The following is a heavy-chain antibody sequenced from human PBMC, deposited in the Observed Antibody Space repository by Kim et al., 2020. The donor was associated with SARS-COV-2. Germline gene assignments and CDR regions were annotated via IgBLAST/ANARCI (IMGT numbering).Heavy chain of an antibody. CDR3: AKGYIPPGYYGSGWPRVGELLDY. CDR1: GFTFDDYT. V-gene: IGHV3-43*01. CDR2: ISWDGGST. J-gene: IGHJ4*02. Sequence: GGSLRLSCAASGFTFDDYTMHWVRQAPGKGLEWVSLISWDGGSTYYADSVKGRFTISRDNSKNSLYLQMNSLRTEDTALYYCAKGYIPPGYYGSGWPRVGELLDYWGQGTLVTVSS. D-gene: IGHD3-10*01.